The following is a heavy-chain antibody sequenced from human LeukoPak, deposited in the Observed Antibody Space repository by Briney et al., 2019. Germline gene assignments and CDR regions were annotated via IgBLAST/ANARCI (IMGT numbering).Heavy chain of an antibody. J-gene: IGHJ4*02. CDR2: IYYSGST. CDR1: GGSISSGGYS. Sequence: SETLSLTCAVSGGSISSGGYSWSWIRQHPGKGLEWIGYIYYSGSTYYNPSLKSRVTISVDTSKNQFSLKLSSVTAADTAVYYCAREGYYDSSGYSYYFDYWGQGTLVTVSS. CDR3: AREGYYDSSGYSYYFDY. V-gene: IGHV4-31*11. D-gene: IGHD3-22*01.